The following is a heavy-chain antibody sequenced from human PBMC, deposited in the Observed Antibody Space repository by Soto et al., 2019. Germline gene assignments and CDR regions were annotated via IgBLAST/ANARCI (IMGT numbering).Heavy chain of an antibody. CDR2: IYSAGGT. J-gene: IGHJ5*02. Sequence: EVQLVESGGGLVQPGGSPRLSCAASGLTVSSSYMSWVRQAPGKGLEWVSLIYSAGGTHYADSVKGRFTISRDNSKNTLYLQMNSLRAEDTAVYYCTRGYCSSTNCYANWFDPWGQGTLVTVSS. V-gene: IGHV3-66*01. CDR3: TRGYCSSTNCYANWFDP. CDR1: GLTVSSSY. D-gene: IGHD2-2*01.